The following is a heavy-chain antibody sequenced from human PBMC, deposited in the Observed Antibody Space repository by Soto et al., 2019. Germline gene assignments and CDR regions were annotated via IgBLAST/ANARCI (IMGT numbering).Heavy chain of an antibody. V-gene: IGHV3-15*01. J-gene: IGHJ4*02. CDR3: TTDAAIV. D-gene: IGHD1-26*01. Sequence: GGSLRLSCAASGFTFSNAWMSWVRQAPGKGLEWVGRIKSISDGGTTDYAAPVKGRFAISRDDSKNTLYLQMNSLKTEDTAVYFCTTDAAIVWGQGTLVTVSS. CDR2: IKSISDGGTT. CDR1: GFTFSNAW.